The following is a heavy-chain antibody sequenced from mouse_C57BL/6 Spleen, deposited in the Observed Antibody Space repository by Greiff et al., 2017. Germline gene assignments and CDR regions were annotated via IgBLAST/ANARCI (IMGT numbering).Heavy chain of an antibody. CDR3: TRSPIYYGNPFAY. CDR1: GYTFTDYE. J-gene: IGHJ3*01. D-gene: IGHD2-1*01. Sequence: QVQLKESGAELVRPGASVTLSCKASGYTFTDYEMHWVKQTPVHGLEWIGAIDPETGGTAYNQKFKGKAILTADKSSSTAYMELRSLTSEDSAVYYCTRSPIYYGNPFAYWGQGTLVTVSA. V-gene: IGHV1-15*01. CDR2: IDPETGGT.